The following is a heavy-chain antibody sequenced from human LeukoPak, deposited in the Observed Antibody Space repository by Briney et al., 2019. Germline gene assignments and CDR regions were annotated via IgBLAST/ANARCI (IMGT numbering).Heavy chain of an antibody. CDR2: ISSSSSYI. V-gene: IGHV3-21*01. J-gene: IGHJ3*02. CDR3: ARDRLIARDAFDI. CDR1: GFTFSSYS. Sequence: GGSLRLSRAASGFTFSSYSMNWVRQASGKGLEWVSSISSSSSYIYYADSVKGRFTISRDNAKNSLYLQMNSLRAEDTAVYYCARDRLIARDAFDIWGQGTMVTVSS. D-gene: IGHD3-22*01.